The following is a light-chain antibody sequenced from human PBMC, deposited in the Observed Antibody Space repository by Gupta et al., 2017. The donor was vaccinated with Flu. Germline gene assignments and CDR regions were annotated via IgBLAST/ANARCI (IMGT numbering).Light chain of an antibody. J-gene: IGKJ1*01. CDR3: QQYVSSPQT. Sequence: ECVLTQSPGTLSLSPGERATLSCRASQNVIHNFLAWYQQKPGQAPRLLIYDASNRATGIPDRFSGSGSGTDFILTISRREPEDSAIYYCQQYVSSPQTFGQGTKVEIK. CDR1: QNVIHNF. CDR2: DAS. V-gene: IGKV3-20*01.